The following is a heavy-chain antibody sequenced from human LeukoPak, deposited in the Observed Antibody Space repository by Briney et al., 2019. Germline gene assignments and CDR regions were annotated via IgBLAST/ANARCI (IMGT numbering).Heavy chain of an antibody. Sequence: GGSLRLSCAASGFTFSSYWMHWVRQAPGKGLEWVSRINSDGGSTTYADSVKGRFTISRDNAKNTMYLQMSSLRADDSAVYYCGRGGLTGQMATFDYWGQGALVTVST. V-gene: IGHV3-74*01. D-gene: IGHD3-9*01. J-gene: IGHJ4*02. CDR2: INSDGGST. CDR1: GFTFSSYW. CDR3: GRGGLTGQMATFDY.